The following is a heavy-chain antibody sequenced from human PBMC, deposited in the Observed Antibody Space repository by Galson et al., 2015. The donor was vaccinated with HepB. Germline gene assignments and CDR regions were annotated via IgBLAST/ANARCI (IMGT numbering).Heavy chain of an antibody. CDR2: FDPEDGET. Sequence: SVKVSCKVSGYTLTELSMHWVRQAPGKGLEWMGGFDPEDGETIYAQKFQGRVTMTEDTSTDTAYMELSSLRSEDTAVYYCATGFLMISAAPRRIAAAGNPDYYYYGMDVWGQGTTVTVSS. CDR1: GYTLTELS. D-gene: IGHD6-13*01. V-gene: IGHV1-24*01. CDR3: ATGFLMISAAPRRIAAAGNPDYYYYGMDV. J-gene: IGHJ6*02.